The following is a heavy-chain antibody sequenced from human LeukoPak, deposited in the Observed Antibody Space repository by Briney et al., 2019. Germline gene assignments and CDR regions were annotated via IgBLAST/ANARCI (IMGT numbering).Heavy chain of an antibody. D-gene: IGHD1-26*01. J-gene: IGHJ4*02. CDR1: GFSLTTSGVG. CDR2: IYYSGST. V-gene: IGHV4-39*01. CDR3: ARQGYSDFSSRPFDY. Sequence: SGPTLVNPTQTLTLTCTFSGFSLTTSGVGVGWIRQPPGKGLEWIGSIYYSGSTYYNPSLKSRVTISVDTSKNQFSLRLNSVNAADTAVFYCARQGYSDFSSRPFDYWGQGTLVTVSS.